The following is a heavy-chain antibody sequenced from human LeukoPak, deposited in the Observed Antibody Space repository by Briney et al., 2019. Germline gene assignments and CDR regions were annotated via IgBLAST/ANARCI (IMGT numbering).Heavy chain of an antibody. D-gene: IGHD3-10*01. CDR3: ASYYYGSGSYYPV. CDR2: IYTSGST. J-gene: IGHJ6*04. CDR1: GGPISSGSYY. Sequence: SETLSLTCTVSGGPISSGSYYWSWIRQPAGKGLEWIGRIYTSGSTNYNPSLKSRVTISVDTSKNQFSLKLSSVTAADTAVYYCASYYYGSGSYYPVWGKGTTVTISS. V-gene: IGHV4-61*02.